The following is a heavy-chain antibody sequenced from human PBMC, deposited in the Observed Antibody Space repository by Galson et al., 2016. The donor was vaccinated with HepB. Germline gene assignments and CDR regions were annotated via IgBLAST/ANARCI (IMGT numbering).Heavy chain of an antibody. CDR1: CGSISSSRYY. CDR3: ASHCGGDCYNNLADAFDI. D-gene: IGHD2-21*01. Sequence: SETLSLTCTVSCGSISSSRYYWGWIRQPPGKGLEWIGSVYYSGTAYYDPSLKSRVSISVDTSKNQFSLRLSSVTAGNTAVYLCASHCGGDCYNNLADAFDIWGRGTMVTVSS. V-gene: IGHV4-39*01. J-gene: IGHJ3*02. CDR2: VYYSGTA.